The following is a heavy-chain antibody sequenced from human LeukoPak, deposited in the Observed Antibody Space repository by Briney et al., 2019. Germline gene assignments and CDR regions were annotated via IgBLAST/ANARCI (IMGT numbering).Heavy chain of an antibody. D-gene: IGHD6-13*01. CDR3: ARHRGEIAAAGD. CDR1: GFTFDDYA. Sequence: PGGSLRLSCAASGFTFDDYAMHWVRQAPGKGLEWVSLISWDGGSTYYADSVKGRFTISRDNAKNSLYLQMNSLRAEDTAVYYCARHRGEIAAAGDWGQGTLVTVSS. J-gene: IGHJ4*02. CDR2: ISWDGGST. V-gene: IGHV3-43D*03.